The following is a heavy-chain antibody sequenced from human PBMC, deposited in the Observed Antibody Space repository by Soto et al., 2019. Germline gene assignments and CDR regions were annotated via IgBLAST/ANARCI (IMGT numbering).Heavy chain of an antibody. Sequence: SETLSLTCTVSDGSISSDNYYWTWIRQPPGKGLEWIGYIYYSGSTYYNPSLKSRVTMSIDTSKNQFSLNLNSVTAADTAVYYCARDHKRRYFDRSPDTFYIWGQGTMVTVSS. CDR2: IYYSGST. CDR3: ARDHKRRYFDRSPDTFYI. D-gene: IGHD3-9*01. J-gene: IGHJ3*02. CDR1: DGSISSDNYY. V-gene: IGHV4-30-4*01.